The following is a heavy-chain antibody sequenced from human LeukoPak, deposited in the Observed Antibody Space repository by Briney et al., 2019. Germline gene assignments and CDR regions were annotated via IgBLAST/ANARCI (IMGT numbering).Heavy chain of an antibody. CDR2: ITSNSDTI. CDR1: GFTFSSYT. Sequence: GGSLRLSCAASGFTFSSYTMNRVRQAPGGGLEWVSYITSNSDTIYYADSVKGRFTISRDNAKNSLYLQMNSLRAEDTAVYYCARDKAMNDYWGQGTLVTVSS. CDR3: ARDKAMNDY. D-gene: IGHD5-18*01. J-gene: IGHJ4*02. V-gene: IGHV3-48*01.